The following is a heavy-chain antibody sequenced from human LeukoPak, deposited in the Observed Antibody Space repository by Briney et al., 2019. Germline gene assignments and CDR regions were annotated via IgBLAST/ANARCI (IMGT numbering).Heavy chain of an antibody. Sequence: SGGSLRLSCVASGFPFSGYFMNWVRQTPGKGLEWVSYISSGGTTINYEDYSKSGFIITTDNAKKSLYQQMNSLIGDDTAVYYCWAYPGHVRTPFGIDYWGQGTLVTVSS. V-gene: IGHV3-48*01. D-gene: IGHD2-21*01. CDR3: WAYPGHVRTPFGIDY. CDR2: ISSGGTTI. CDR1: GFPFSGYF. J-gene: IGHJ4*02.